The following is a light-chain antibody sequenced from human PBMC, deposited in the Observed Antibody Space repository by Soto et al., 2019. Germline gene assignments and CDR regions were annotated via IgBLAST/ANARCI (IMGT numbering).Light chain of an antibody. V-gene: IGKV4-1*01. Sequence: DIPMTQSPSTLSASVGDGVTITCRASQSIGSWLAWYQQKPGQPPKVVIYWASTRGSGVPDRFSGSGSGTDFTLTISSLQAEDVAVYYCQHYYSSPLTFGGGTKVEIK. CDR1: QSIGSW. CDR3: QHYYSSPLT. J-gene: IGKJ4*01. CDR2: WAS.